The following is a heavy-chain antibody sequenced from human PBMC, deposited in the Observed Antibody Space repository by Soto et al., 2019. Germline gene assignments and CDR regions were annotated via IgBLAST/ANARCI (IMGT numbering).Heavy chain of an antibody. CDR1: GFTFSSYG. CDR3: AREGLGIAAAGTRLNFDY. V-gene: IGHV3-33*01. CDR2: IWYDGSNK. D-gene: IGHD6-13*01. Sequence: GGSLRLSCAASGFTFSSYGMHWVRQAPGKGLEWVAVIWYDGSNKYYADSVKGRFTISRDNSKNTLYLQMNSLRAEDTAVYYCAREGLGIAAAGTRLNFDYWGQGTLVTVSS. J-gene: IGHJ4*02.